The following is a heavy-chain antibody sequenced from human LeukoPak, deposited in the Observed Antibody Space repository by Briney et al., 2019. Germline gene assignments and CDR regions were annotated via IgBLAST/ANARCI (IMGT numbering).Heavy chain of an antibody. V-gene: IGHV3-33*01. J-gene: IGHJ5*02. CDR3: ARWSCDH. Sequence: GTSLRLSCAASGFTFSSYGMHWVRQAPGKVLEWVAVIWYDGSEKYYADSVKGRFTISRDNSKNTLFLQMSSLTAEDTAVYYCARWSCDHWGQGTLVTVSS. CDR2: IWYDGSEK. CDR1: GFTFSSYG.